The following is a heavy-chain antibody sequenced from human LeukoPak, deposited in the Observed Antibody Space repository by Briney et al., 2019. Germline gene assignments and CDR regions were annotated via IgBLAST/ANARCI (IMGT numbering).Heavy chain of an antibody. CDR3: AKGIFGVVRSPFDY. J-gene: IGHJ4*02. D-gene: IGHD3-3*01. CDR2: ISYDGSNK. Sequence: GGSLRLSCAASGFTFSSYGMHWVRQAPGKGLEWVAVISYDGSNKYYADSVKGRFTISRDNSKNTLYLQMNSLRAEDTAVYYCAKGIFGVVRSPFDYWGQGTLVTVSS. V-gene: IGHV3-30*18. CDR1: GFTFSSYG.